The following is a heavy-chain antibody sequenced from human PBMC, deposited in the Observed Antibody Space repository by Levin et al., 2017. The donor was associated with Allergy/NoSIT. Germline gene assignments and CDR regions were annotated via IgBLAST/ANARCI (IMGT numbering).Heavy chain of an antibody. CDR1: GGSISSYY. J-gene: IGHJ5*02. Sequence: SETLSLTCTVSGGSISSYYWSWIRQPPGKGLEWIGYIYYSGSTNYNPSLKSRVTISVDTSKNQFSLKLSSVTAADTAVYYCARGLPLVRGDRGSGWFDPWGQGTLVTVSS. V-gene: IGHV4-59*01. CDR2: IYYSGST. D-gene: IGHD6-6*01. CDR3: ARGLPLVRGDRGSGWFDP.